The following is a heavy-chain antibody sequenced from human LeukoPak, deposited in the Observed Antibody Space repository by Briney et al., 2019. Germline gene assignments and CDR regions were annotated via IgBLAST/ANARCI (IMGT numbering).Heavy chain of an antibody. CDR2: ISGSGGST. Sequence: GGSLRLSCAASGFTFSSYAMSWVRQAPGKGLEWVSAISGSGGSTYYVDSVKGRFTISRDNSKNTLYLQMNSLRAEDTAVYYCAKDSSGDYVWGSYRSITPFDYWGQGTLVTVSS. D-gene: IGHD3-16*02. J-gene: IGHJ4*02. CDR1: GFTFSSYA. CDR3: AKDSSGDYVWGSYRSITPFDY. V-gene: IGHV3-23*01.